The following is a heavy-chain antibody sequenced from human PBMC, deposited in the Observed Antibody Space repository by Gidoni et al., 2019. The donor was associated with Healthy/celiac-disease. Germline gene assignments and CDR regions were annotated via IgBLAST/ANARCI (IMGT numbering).Heavy chain of an antibody. Sequence: QVQLVESGGGVVQPGRSLRLSCAASGFTFSSYGMHWVRQAPGKGLEWVAVISYDGGNKYYADSVKGRFTISRDNSKNTLYLQMNSLRAEDTAVYYCANGREAFDYWGQGTLVTVSS. CDR2: ISYDGGNK. V-gene: IGHV3-30*18. D-gene: IGHD1-26*01. J-gene: IGHJ4*02. CDR3: ANGREAFDY. CDR1: GFTFSSYG.